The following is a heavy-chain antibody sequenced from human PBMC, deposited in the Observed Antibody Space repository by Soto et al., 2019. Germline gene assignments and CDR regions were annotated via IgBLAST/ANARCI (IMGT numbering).Heavy chain of an antibody. J-gene: IGHJ5*02. D-gene: IGHD3-3*01. CDR1: VGGFSSYA. Sequence: SVTVTCKASVGGFSSYAISWVRRAPRQGLELMVGIIASFGTANYPQKFQGRVTITADESTIIGYIEMSSLRSEHTAVYSCATLRPITIFDGYDPSGQGTLVT. CDR3: ATLRPITIFDGYDP. CDR2: IIASFGTA. V-gene: IGHV1-69*13.